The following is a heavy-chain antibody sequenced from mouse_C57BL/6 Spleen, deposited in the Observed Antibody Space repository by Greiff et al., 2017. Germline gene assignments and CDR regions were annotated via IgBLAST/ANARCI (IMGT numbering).Heavy chain of an antibody. CDR2: IDPSDSYT. D-gene: IGHD2-4*01. CDR3: ARDYDYGWFAY. CDR1: GYTFTSYW. Sequence: QVQLQQPGAELVRPGTSVKLSCKASGYTFTSYWMHWVKQRPGQGLEWIGVIDPSDSYTNYNQKFKGKATLTVDTSSSTAYMHLSSLTSEDSAVYYCARDYDYGWFAYWGQGTLVTVSA. J-gene: IGHJ3*01. V-gene: IGHV1-59*01.